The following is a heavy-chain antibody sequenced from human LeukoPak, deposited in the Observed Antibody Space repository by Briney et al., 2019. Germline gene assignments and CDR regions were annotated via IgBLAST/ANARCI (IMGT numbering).Heavy chain of an antibody. CDR3: ARGKSTGGWYAKYFDY. CDR1: GYTFTGYY. D-gene: IGHD6-19*01. J-gene: IGHJ4*02. Sequence: ASVKVSCKASGYTFTGYYMHWVRQAPGQGLGWMGWINPNSGGTNYAQKFQGRVTMTRDTSISTAYMELSRLRSDDTAVDYCARGKSTGGWYAKYFDYWGQGTLVTVSS. V-gene: IGHV1-2*02. CDR2: INPNSGGT.